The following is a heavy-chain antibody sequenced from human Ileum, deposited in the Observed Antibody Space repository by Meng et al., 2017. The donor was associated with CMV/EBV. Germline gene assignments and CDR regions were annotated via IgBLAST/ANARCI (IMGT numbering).Heavy chain of an antibody. Sequence: KASAYPFTHYYIPWVRQAPGQGPEWMGWINTNSGGTKYSQKFQGRITMTRDTSITTAYMDLSGLTSDDTALYFCARGVGSVDPRFDPWGQGTLVTVSS. CDR1: AYPFTHYY. CDR3: ARGVGSVDPRFDP. V-gene: IGHV1-2*02. CDR2: INTNSGGT. D-gene: IGHD1-26*01. J-gene: IGHJ5*02.